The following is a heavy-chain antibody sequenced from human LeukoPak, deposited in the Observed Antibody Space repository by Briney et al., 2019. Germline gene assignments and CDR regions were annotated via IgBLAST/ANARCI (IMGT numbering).Heavy chain of an antibody. J-gene: IGHJ4*02. CDR3: TKLLRGGASDY. V-gene: IGHV3-20*04. D-gene: IGHD2-15*01. CDR2: IDRNGDST. Sequence: GGSLRLSCAASGFNFDDYGMSWVRQGPGKGLEWVSGIDRNGDSTGYADSVKGRFTISRDNAKNSLYLQMNSLRAEDTALYYCTKLLRGGASDYWGQGTLVTVSS. CDR1: GFNFDDYG.